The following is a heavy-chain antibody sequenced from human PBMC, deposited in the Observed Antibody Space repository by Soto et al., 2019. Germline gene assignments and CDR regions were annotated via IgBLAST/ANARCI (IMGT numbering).Heavy chain of an antibody. D-gene: IGHD3-3*01. CDR2: ISSSSSYT. J-gene: IGHJ4*02. CDR1: GFTFIDYY. Sequence: WGSLRLSCAASGFTFIDYYIIFIRQAPGKGLEWVSYISSSSSYTNYADSVKGRFTISRDNAKNSLYLQMNSLRAEDTAVYYCARVTEWAAVYWGQGTLVTVSS. V-gene: IGHV3-11*06. CDR3: ARVTEWAAVY.